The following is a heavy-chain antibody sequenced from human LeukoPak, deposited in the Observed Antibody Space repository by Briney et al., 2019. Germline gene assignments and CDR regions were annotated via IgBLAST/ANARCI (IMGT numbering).Heavy chain of an antibody. V-gene: IGHV3-21*01. J-gene: IGHJ5*02. CDR2: ISSSSSYI. CDR3: ARDGSPDLITIFGVVIINWFAP. Sequence: GGSLRLSCAASGFTFSSYSMNWVRQAPGKGLEWVSSISSSSSYIYYADSVKGRFTISRDNAKNSLYLQMNSLRAEDTAVYYCARDGSPDLITIFGVVIINWFAPWGQGTLVTVSS. D-gene: IGHD3-3*01. CDR1: GFTFSSYS.